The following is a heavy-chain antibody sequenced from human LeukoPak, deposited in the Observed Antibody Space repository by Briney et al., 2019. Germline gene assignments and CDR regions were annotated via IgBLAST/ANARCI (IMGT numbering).Heavy chain of an antibody. V-gene: IGHV1-18*01. J-gene: IGHJ4*02. CDR2: ISVSNGNT. Sequence: GASVKVSCKASGYSFTSYGISWVRQAPGQGLEWMGWISVSNGNTRDARKLQGRVTMTTDTSTSTAYMELRSLTSDDTAVYYCARVEGVIITYWGQGTLVTVSS. D-gene: IGHD3-22*01. CDR1: GYSFTSYG. CDR3: ARVEGVIITY.